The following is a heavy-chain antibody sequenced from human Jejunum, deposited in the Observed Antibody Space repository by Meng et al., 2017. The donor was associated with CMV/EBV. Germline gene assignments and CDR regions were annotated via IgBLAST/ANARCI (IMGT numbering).Heavy chain of an antibody. CDR1: GFTVSNNY. V-gene: IGHV3-53*01. D-gene: IGHD6-19*01. Sequence: ASGFTVSNNYMSWVRQAPGKGLEGVSVIYNNGNTYYADSVKGRFTISRDNSKNTLYLQMNSLTAEDTALYYCAKGWGQWLVECYFDYWGQGTLVTVSS. CDR2: IYNNGNT. J-gene: IGHJ4*02. CDR3: AKGWGQWLVECYFDY.